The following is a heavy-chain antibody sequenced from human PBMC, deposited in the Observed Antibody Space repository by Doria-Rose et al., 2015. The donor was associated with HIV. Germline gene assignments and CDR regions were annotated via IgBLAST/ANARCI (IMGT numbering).Heavy chain of an antibody. Sequence: QESGPVLVKPTETLTLTCTVSGVSLSSPGMGVSWIRQPPGKALEWLANIFSDDERSYKTSLKSRLTISRGTSKSQVVLTMTDVDPVDTATYYCARIKSSRWYHKYYFDFWGQGTLVIVSA. CDR2: IFSDDER. J-gene: IGHJ4*02. CDR1: GVSLSSPGMG. CDR3: ARIKSSRWYHKYYFDF. V-gene: IGHV2-26*01. D-gene: IGHD6-13*01.